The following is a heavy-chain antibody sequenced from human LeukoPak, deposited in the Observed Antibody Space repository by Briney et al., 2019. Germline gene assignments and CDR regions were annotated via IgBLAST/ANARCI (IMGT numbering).Heavy chain of an antibody. CDR2: IYHSGST. V-gene: IGHV4-30-2*01. CDR3: ARSDTAMVEAFDY. D-gene: IGHD5-18*01. Sequence: PSETLSLTCAVSGGSISSGGYSWRWIRQPPGKGLEWIGYIYHSGSTYYNPSLKSRVTISVDRSKNQFSLKLSSVTAADTAVYYCARSDTAMVEAFDYWGQGTLVTVSS. CDR1: GGSISSGGYS. J-gene: IGHJ4*02.